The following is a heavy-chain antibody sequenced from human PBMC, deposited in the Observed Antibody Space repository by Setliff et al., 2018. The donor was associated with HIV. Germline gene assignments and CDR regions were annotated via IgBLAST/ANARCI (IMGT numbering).Heavy chain of an antibody. D-gene: IGHD3-10*01. J-gene: IGHJ3*02. V-gene: IGHV1-8*02. CDR2: INPNSGDT. Sequence: ASVKVSCTASGFTFTTYDINWVRQSTGQGLEWMGWINPNSGDTGYAQKFRGRVTMTRNTSISTAYMELSSLRSEDTAVYYCARGRGVLLWFGESANVFDIWGQGTMVTVSS. CDR1: GFTFTTYD. CDR3: ARGRGVLLWFGESANVFDI.